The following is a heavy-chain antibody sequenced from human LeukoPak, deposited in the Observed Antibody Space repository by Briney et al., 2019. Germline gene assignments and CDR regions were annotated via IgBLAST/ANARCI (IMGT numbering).Heavy chain of an antibody. CDR2: IYPGDSDT. CDR1: GYSFTTYW. V-gene: IGHV5-51*01. CDR3: VAALWFGELLGDY. Sequence: GESLKISCKGSGYSFTTYWISWVRQMPGKGLEWMGIIYPGDSDTRYSPSFQGQVTISADKSISTAYLQWSSLKASDTAMYYCVAALWFGELLGDYWGQGTLVTVSS. D-gene: IGHD3-10*01. J-gene: IGHJ4*02.